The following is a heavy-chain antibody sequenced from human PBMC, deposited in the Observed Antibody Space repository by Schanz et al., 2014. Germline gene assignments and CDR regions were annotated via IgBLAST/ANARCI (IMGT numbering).Heavy chain of an antibody. V-gene: IGHV4-34*01. CDR2: VHPSGTT. CDR1: GGSFSFYY. Sequence: QVQLQQWGAGLLKPSETLSLTCAVSGGSFSFYYWSWVRQPPGKGLEWIGEVHPSGTTNYNPSLSYRVTMSVDASKNQFSLKLTSVTAADTAVYYCARGQDHAKTGDLWGRGTLVTISS. J-gene: IGHJ5*02. CDR3: ARGQDHAKTGDL. D-gene: IGHD2-2*01.